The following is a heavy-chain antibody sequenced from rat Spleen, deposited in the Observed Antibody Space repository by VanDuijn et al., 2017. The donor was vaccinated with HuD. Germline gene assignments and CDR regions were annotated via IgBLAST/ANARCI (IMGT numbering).Heavy chain of an antibody. V-gene: IGHV5-29*01. J-gene: IGHJ4*01. CDR2: ISYDGSST. D-gene: IGHD3-1*01. CDR1: GFTFSNYG. CDR3: ARLRPPYWYVMDA. Sequence: EVQLVESGGGLVQPGRSLKLSCVASGFTFSNYGMAWVRQAPTKGLEWVATISYDGSSTYYRDSVKGRFTISRENAKRTLYMQMDSLRSEDTATYYCARLRPPYWYVMDAWGQGASVTVSS.